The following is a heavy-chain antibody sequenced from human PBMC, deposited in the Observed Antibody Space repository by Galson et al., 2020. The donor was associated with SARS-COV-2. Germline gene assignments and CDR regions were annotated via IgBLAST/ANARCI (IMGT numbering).Heavy chain of an antibody. Sequence: SETLSLTCTVSGGSVSSGSYYWSWIRQPPGKGLEWIGYIYYSGSTNYNPSLKSRVTISVDTSKNQFSLKLSSVTAADTAVYYCARETDLNWFDLWGKGTLVTVCS. CDR1: GGSVSSGSYY. V-gene: IGHV4-61*01. CDR2: IYYSGST. CDR3: ARETDLNWFDL. J-gene: IGHJ5*02.